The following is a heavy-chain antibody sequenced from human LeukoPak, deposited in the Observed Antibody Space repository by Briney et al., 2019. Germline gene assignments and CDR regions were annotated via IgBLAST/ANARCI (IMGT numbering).Heavy chain of an antibody. J-gene: IGHJ4*02. CDR1: GGSISSYY. CDR3: ACVYSYGRFDY. V-gene: IGHV4-59*08. CDR2: IYYSGST. Sequence: SETLSLTCTVSGGSISSYYWSWIRQPPGKGLEWIGYIYYSGSTNYNPSLKSRVTISVDTSKNQFSLKLSSVTAADTAVYYCACVYSYGRFDYWGQGTLVTVSS. D-gene: IGHD5-18*01.